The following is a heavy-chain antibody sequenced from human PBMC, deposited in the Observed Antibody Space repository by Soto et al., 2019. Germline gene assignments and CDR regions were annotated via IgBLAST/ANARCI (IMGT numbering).Heavy chain of an antibody. D-gene: IGHD5-18*01. V-gene: IGHV1-18*01. CDR2: ISTYNGNT. CDR1: GYTFTSYG. J-gene: IGHJ6*02. Sequence: GASVKVSCKASGYTFTSYGISWVRQAPGQGLEWMGWISTYNGNTNYAQKLQGRVTMTTDTSTSTAYMELRSLRSDDTAVYYCARVKNTALVNGYYYGMDVWGQGTTVTVSS. CDR3: ARVKNTALVNGYYYGMDV.